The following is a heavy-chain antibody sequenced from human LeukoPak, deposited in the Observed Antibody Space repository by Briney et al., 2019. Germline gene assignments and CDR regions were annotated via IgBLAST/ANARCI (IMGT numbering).Heavy chain of an antibody. CDR1: GFTFSSYA. Sequence: HPGGSLRLSCAASGFTFSSYAMSWVSQAPGKGLEWVSAISGSGGSTYYADSVKGRFTISRDNSKNTLYLQMNSLRAEDTAVYYCARSGSYLPLYYLYYWGQGTLVTVSS. V-gene: IGHV3-23*01. D-gene: IGHD1-26*01. CDR2: ISGSGGST. CDR3: ARSGSYLPLYYLYY. J-gene: IGHJ4*02.